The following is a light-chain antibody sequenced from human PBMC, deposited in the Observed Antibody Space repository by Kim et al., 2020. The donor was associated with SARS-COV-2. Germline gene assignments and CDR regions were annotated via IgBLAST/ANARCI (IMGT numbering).Light chain of an antibody. CDR3: QQYDVLPIT. V-gene: IGKV1-33*01. J-gene: IGKJ2*01. CDR2: DAS. Sequence: SASVGDRVTITCQASQDSSNYLNWYQQKSGRAPKLLIYDASHLETGGPSRFSGSRSGTYITFTITSLQAEDFATYYCQQYDVLPITFGQGTKLEI. CDR1: QDSSNY.